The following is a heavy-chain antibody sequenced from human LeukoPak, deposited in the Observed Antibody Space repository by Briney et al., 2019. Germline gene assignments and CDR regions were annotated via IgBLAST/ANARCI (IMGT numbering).Heavy chain of an antibody. J-gene: IGHJ4*02. CDR1: GLTFSSYA. CDR3: ARLRGLRYLAWLLFDY. Sequence: GGSLRLSCAASGLTFSSYAMSWVRQAPGKGLEWVSAISGSGGSTYYADSVKGRFTISRDNSKNTLYLQRNSLRAEDTAVYYCARLRGLRYLAWLLFDYWGQGTLVTVSS. D-gene: IGHD3-9*01. V-gene: IGHV3-23*01. CDR2: ISGSGGST.